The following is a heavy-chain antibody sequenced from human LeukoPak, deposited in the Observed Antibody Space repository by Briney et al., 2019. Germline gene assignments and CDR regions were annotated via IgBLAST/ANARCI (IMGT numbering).Heavy chain of an antibody. V-gene: IGHV3-74*01. D-gene: IGHD3-3*01. CDR3: ARGPYDFWSGYYIY. J-gene: IGHJ4*02. CDR1: GYTFSSYW. Sequence: GGSLRLSCAASGYTFSSYWMDWVRQAQGKGLVWVSRINSDGSRTSYADSVKGRFTNSRENAKNTLYLQMNSLRAEDTAVYYCARGPYDFWSGYYIYWGQGTLVTVSS. CDR2: INSDGSRT.